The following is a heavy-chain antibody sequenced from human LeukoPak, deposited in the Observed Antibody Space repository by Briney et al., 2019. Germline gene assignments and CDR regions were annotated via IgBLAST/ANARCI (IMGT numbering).Heavy chain of an antibody. CDR2: SYYSGNT. CDR1: GVYISSSSYY. Sequence: KPSETLSLTCTVSGVYISSSSYYWGWIRQPPGKGLEWIGSSYYSGNTYYNPSLKSRVTISLDTSKNQFSQKMSSVTAAATAVYYCARHGSYGGFFDYWGQGTLVTVSS. D-gene: IGHD4-17*01. V-gene: IGHV4-39*01. J-gene: IGHJ4*02. CDR3: ARHGSYGGFFDY.